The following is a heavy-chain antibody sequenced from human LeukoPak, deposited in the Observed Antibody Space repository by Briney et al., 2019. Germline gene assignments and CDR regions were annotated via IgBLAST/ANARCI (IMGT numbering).Heavy chain of an antibody. V-gene: IGHV1-8*01. D-gene: IGHD5-18*01. Sequence: ASVKVSCKAAGYTFTSHDINWLRQAAGQGLEWMGWMNHTSGYTGYAQKFQGRITLTRDTSISTAYMELSSLRSDDTAVYYCARMRGYSLGYWYLDVWGRGTLVSVSS. J-gene: IGHJ2*01. CDR3: ARMRGYSLGYWYLDV. CDR1: GYTFTSHD. CDR2: MNHTSGYT.